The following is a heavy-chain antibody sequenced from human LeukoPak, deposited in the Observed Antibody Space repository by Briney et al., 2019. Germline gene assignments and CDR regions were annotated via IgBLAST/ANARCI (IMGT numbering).Heavy chain of an antibody. J-gene: IGHJ5*02. CDR1: GGSFSGYY. V-gene: IGHV4-34*01. CDR3: ARVSYDFSSGYYIRDNWFDP. Sequence: SGTLSLTCAVYGGSFSGYYWSWIRQPPGKGLEWIGSIYHSGSTYYNPSLKSRVTISVDTSKNQFSLKLSSVTAADTAVYYCARVSYDFSSGYYIRDNWFDPWGQGTLVTVSS. D-gene: IGHD3-3*01. CDR2: IYHSGST.